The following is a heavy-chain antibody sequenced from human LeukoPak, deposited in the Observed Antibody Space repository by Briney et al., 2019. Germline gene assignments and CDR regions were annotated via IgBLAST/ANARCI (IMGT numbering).Heavy chain of an antibody. V-gene: IGHV3-11*01. CDR1: GFTFSDYY. CDR3: AKVSTYCSGGSCYANWFDP. Sequence: PGGSLGLSCAASGFTFSDYYMSWVRQAPGKGLEWVSYISSSGSTIYYADSVKGRFTISRDNAKNSLYLQMNSLRAEDTAVYYCAKVSTYCSGGSCYANWFDPWGQGTLVTVSS. CDR2: ISSSGSTI. J-gene: IGHJ5*02. D-gene: IGHD2-15*01.